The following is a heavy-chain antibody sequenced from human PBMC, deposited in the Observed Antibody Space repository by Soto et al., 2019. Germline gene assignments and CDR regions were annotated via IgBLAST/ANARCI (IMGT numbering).Heavy chain of an antibody. V-gene: IGHV1-69*01. CDR2: SIPIFGTA. J-gene: IGHJ4*02. Sequence: QVQLVQSGAEVKKPGSSVKVSCKASGGTFSSYAISWVRQAPGQGLEWMGGSIPIFGTANYAQKFKGRVKIKADEYMRTAYMELSSLRSEDTAVYYCARLLGGFLRFSRTSDYWGQGTLVTVSS. CDR3: ARLLGGFLRFSRTSDY. D-gene: IGHD3-3*01. CDR1: GGTFSSYA.